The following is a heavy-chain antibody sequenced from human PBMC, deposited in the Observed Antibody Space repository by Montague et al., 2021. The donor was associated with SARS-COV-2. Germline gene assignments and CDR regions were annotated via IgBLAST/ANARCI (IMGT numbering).Heavy chain of an antibody. CDR3: ARTPTRPLSLDS. J-gene: IGHJ4*02. CDR2: VTTGGTT. V-gene: IGHV4-4*07. CDR1: GGSITGFS. Sequence: SETLSLTCAVSGGSITGFSWSWVRQPAGKGLEWIGRVTTGGTTNYSPSRMSRVTMSVDTSKNQFSLNLNTVTAADTAIYYCARTPTRPLSLDSWGQGTLVTVSS. D-gene: IGHD6-6*01.